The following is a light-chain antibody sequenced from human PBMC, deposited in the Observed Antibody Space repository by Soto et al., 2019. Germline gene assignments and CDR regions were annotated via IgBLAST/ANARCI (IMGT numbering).Light chain of an antibody. CDR3: CAYAGSVV. J-gene: IGLJ2*01. CDR2: EGS. Sequence: QYALTQPASVSGSPGQSITISCTGTSSDVGSYNLVSWYQHHPGKAPKLMIYEGSKRPSGVSNRFSGSKSGTTASLTISGLQAEDEADYYCCAYAGSVVFGGGTKLTVL. CDR1: SSDVGSYNL. V-gene: IGLV2-23*01.